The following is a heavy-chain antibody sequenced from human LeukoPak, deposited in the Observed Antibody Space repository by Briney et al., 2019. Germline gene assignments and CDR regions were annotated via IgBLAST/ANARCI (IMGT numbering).Heavy chain of an antibody. D-gene: IGHD3-10*01. CDR3: ARDRRGYYGSGSYKVFDY. J-gene: IGHJ4*02. CDR2: IYYSGST. Sequence: SETLSLTCTVSGGSISSYYWSWIRQPPGKGLEWIGYIYYSGSTNYNPSLKSRVTISVDTSKNQFSLKLSSVTAADTAVYYCARDRRGYYGSGSYKVFDYWGQGTLVTVSS. CDR1: GGSISSYY. V-gene: IGHV4-59*01.